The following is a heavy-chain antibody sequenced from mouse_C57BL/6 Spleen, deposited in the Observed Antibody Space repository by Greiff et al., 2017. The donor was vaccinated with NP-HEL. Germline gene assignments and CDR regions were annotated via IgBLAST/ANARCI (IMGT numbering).Heavy chain of an antibody. CDR3: ARKPYYYGSSYAMDY. CDR1: GFSLTSYG. J-gene: IGHJ4*01. CDR2: IWSGGST. D-gene: IGHD1-1*01. Sequence: VQLVESGPGLVQPSQSLSITCTVSGFSLTSYGVHWVRQSPGKGLEWLGVIWSGGSTDYNAAFISRLSISKDNSKSQVFFKMNSLQADDTAIYYCARKPYYYGSSYAMDYWGQGTSVTVSS. V-gene: IGHV2-2*01.